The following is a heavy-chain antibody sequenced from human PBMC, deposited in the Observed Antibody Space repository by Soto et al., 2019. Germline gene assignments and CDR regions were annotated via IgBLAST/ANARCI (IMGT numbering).Heavy chain of an antibody. CDR3: ARDPGRYCSGGSCYGAFDI. V-gene: IGHV1-69*01. Sequence: QVQLVQSGAEVKKPGSSVKVSCKASGGTFSSYAISWVRQAPGQGLEWMGGIIPIFGTANYAQKFQGRVTITADESTSTAYMELSSMGSEDTAVYYWARDPGRYCSGGSCYGAFDIWGQGTMVTVSS. CDR1: GGTFSSYA. CDR2: IIPIFGTA. D-gene: IGHD2-15*01. J-gene: IGHJ3*02.